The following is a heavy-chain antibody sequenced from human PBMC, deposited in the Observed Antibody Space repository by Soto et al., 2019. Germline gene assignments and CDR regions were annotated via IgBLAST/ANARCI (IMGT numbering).Heavy chain of an antibody. D-gene: IGHD6-13*01. CDR1: GGTFSSYT. CDR3: ARGLTPLVYRSYYGMDV. Sequence: QVQLVQSGAEVKKPGSSVKVSCKASGGTFSSYTISWVRQAPGQGLEWMGRIIPILGIANYAQKFQGRVTITADKSTSTAYIGLSSLRSEDTAVYYCARGLTPLVYRSYYGMDVWGQGTTVTDSS. J-gene: IGHJ6*02. CDR2: IIPILGIA. V-gene: IGHV1-69*02.